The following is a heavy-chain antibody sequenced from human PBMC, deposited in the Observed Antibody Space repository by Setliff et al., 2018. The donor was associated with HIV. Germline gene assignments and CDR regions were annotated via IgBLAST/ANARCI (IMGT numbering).Heavy chain of an antibody. D-gene: IGHD2-2*01. Sequence: PSETLSLTCTVSGGSIRRSSYYWGWIRQPPGKGLEWIGCFSYSESTYYNPSLKSRFTISVDTSKNHFSLKLSSVTAADPAVYYCAGHGQDNQLGYYYYYMDVWGKGTTVTVSS. CDR1: GGSIRRSSYY. CDR2: FSYSEST. CDR3: AGHGQDNQLGYYYYYMDV. J-gene: IGHJ6*03. V-gene: IGHV4-39*01.